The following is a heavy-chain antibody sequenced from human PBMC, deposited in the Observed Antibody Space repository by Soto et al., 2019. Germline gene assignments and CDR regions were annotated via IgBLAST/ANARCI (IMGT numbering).Heavy chain of an antibody. CDR1: ANIFTSYW. V-gene: IGHV5-51*01. CDR2: IYPGDSDT. D-gene: IGHD3-10*01. J-gene: IGHJ4*02. Sequence: AESLKISCTGSANIFTSYWIRWVRQMPGKGLEWMVIIYPGDSDTRYSPSFQGQVTISADKSNSTAYLQWSSLNASDTAMYYCAIRPCDGSGNYYALDYWGQGTLVTVSS. CDR3: AIRPCDGSGNYYALDY.